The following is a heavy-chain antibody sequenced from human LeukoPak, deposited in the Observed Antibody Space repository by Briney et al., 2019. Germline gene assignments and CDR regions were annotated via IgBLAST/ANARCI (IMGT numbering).Heavy chain of an antibody. CDR3: VRVIPSSGTLDF. J-gene: IGHJ4*02. Sequence: GGSLRLSCAASGFAFNTYSMNWVRKAPGKGLQWVSSISSSSSYMFYGDSMEGRFTISRDNAEKSLYLQMNSMRAEDTAVYYCVRVIPSSGTLDFWGQGTLVTVSS. CDR1: GFAFNTYS. CDR2: ISSSSSYM. D-gene: IGHD3-22*01. V-gene: IGHV3-21*01.